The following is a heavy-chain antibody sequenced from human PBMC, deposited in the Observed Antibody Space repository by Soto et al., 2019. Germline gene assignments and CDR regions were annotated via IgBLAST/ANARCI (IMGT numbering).Heavy chain of an antibody. CDR3: AGETTTVTSTDYFDY. CDR2: IIPIFGTA. V-gene: IGHV1-69*06. J-gene: IGHJ4*02. D-gene: IGHD4-17*01. Sequence: SVKVSCKASGGTFSSYAISWVRQAPGQGLEWMGGIIPIFGTANYAQKLQGRVTITSDTSTSTAYMELRSLRSDDTAVYYCAGETTTVTSTDYFDYWGQGTLVTVSS. CDR1: GGTFSSYA.